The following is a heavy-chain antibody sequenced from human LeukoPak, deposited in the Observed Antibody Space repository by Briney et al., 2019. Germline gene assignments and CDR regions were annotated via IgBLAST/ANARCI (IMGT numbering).Heavy chain of an antibody. CDR2: ISSSSSYI. V-gene: IGHV3-21*01. J-gene: IGHJ4*02. CDR3: AKGASPIVVVTATDY. Sequence: GGSLRLSCAASGFTFSSYSMNWVRQAPGKGLEWVSSISSSSSYIYYADSVKGRFTISRDNAKNSLYLQMNSLRAEDTAVYYCAKGASPIVVVTATDYWGQGTLVTVSS. D-gene: IGHD2-21*02. CDR1: GFTFSSYS.